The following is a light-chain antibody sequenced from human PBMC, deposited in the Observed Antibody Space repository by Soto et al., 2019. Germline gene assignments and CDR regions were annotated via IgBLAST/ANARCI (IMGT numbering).Light chain of an antibody. CDR2: EVS. J-gene: IGLJ1*01. V-gene: IGLV2-14*03. CDR1: SSDVGAYDY. Sequence: SVLTQPASVSVSPGPSISISCTGTSSDVGAYDYVSWYQQHPDKAPKLMIYEVSNRPSGVSNRFSGSKSVNAATLTISGLQADDEADYYCSSYTSSSTRVFGTGTKVTVL. CDR3: SSYTSSSTRV.